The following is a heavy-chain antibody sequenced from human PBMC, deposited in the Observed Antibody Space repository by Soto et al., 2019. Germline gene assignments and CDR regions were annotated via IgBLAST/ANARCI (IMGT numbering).Heavy chain of an antibody. J-gene: IGHJ5*02. CDR1: GYTFTSYG. CDR2: ISAYNGNT. V-gene: IGHV1-18*01. D-gene: IGHD3-9*01. Sequence: ASVKVSCKASGYTFTSYGISWVRQAPGQGLEWMGWISAYNGNTNYAQKHQGRDTMTTDTSTSTAYMELRSLRSDDTAVYYCARDYDILSGYPRGLIWFDPWGQGTLVTVSS. CDR3: ARDYDILSGYPRGLIWFDP.